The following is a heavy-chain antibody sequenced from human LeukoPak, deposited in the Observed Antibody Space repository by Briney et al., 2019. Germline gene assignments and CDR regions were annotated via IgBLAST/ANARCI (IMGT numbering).Heavy chain of an antibody. CDR3: ARGRIAAAGSGYYYYMDV. CDR1: GYTFTGYY. J-gene: IGHJ6*03. D-gene: IGHD6-13*01. CDR2: INPNSGGT. Sequence: ASVKVSCKASGYTFTGYYMHWVRQAPGQGLEWMGWINPNSGGTNYAQKFQGRVTMTRNTTISTAYMELSSLRSEDTAVYYCARGRIAAAGSGYYYYMDVWGKGTTVTISS. V-gene: IGHV1-2*02.